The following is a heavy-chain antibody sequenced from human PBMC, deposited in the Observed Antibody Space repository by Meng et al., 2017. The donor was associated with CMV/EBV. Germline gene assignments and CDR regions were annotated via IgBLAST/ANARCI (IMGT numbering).Heavy chain of an antibody. CDR3: ARHYGDYFRNWFDP. D-gene: IGHD4-17*01. J-gene: IGHJ5*02. Sequence: ASVKVSCKASGYTFTSYGISWVRQAPGQRLEWMGWISAYNGNTNYAQKLQGRVTMTTDTSTSTAYMELRSLRSDDTAVYYCARHYGDYFRNWFDPWGQGTLVTVSS. CDR2: ISAYNGNT. V-gene: IGHV1-18*01. CDR1: GYTFTSYG.